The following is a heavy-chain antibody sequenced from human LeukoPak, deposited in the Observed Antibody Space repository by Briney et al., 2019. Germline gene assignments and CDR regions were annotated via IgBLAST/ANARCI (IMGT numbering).Heavy chain of an antibody. Sequence: RGASLKISCKSSGYNFATYWIGWVRQLPGKGLEYMGIIYPADSDTTYSPSFQGQVTISANKSITTAYLQWSSLKASDTAIYYCVRRAATTPHPYFDYWGQGTLVTVSS. CDR2: IYPADSDT. V-gene: IGHV5-51*01. J-gene: IGHJ4*02. D-gene: IGHD5-12*01. CDR1: GYNFATYW. CDR3: VRRAATTPHPYFDY.